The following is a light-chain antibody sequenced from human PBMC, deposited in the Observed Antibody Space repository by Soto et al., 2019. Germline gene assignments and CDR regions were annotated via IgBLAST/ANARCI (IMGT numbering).Light chain of an antibody. Sequence: SYELTQPPSVSLAPGQTARITCGGNNIDSKSVHWYQQKPGQAPVLVVYDDSDRPSGIPERFSGSSSGNTATLTISRVEAGDEADYFCQVWDTTTTHRVFGGGTKLTVL. CDR2: DDS. CDR3: QVWDTTTTHRV. CDR1: NIDSKS. J-gene: IGLJ2*01. V-gene: IGLV3-21*02.